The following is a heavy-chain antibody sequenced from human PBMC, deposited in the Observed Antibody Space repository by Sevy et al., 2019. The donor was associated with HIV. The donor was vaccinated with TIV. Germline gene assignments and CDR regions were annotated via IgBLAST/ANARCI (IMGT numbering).Heavy chain of an antibody. V-gene: IGHV1-3*01. CDR1: GYLFISFV. Sequence: ASVKVSCKASGYLFISFVMHWVRQAPGQGLEWVGWINVGNGNTKYSQKFQDRVTITRDASTSTTYMELTSLTSEDTAIYYCTREAKQQLSQYFFDFWGQGTLVTVCS. CDR2: INVGNGNT. CDR3: TREAKQQLSQYFFDF. J-gene: IGHJ4*02. D-gene: IGHD6-13*01.